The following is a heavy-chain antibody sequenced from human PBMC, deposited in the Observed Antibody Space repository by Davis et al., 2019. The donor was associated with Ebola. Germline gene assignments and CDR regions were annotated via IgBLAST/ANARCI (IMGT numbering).Heavy chain of an antibody. V-gene: IGHV4-59*01. J-gene: IGHJ5*02. Sequence: PSETLSLTCTVSGGSISSYYWSWIRQPPGKGLEWIGYIYYSGSTNYNPSLKSRVTISVDTSKNQFSLKLSSVTAADTAVYYCAREVRAVAGRPGFDPWGQGTLVTVSS. D-gene: IGHD6-19*01. CDR3: AREVRAVAGRPGFDP. CDR2: IYYSGST. CDR1: GGSISSYY.